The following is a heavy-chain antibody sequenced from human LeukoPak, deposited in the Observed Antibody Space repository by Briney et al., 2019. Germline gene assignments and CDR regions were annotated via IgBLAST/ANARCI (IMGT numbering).Heavy chain of an antibody. CDR3: ARVSGVVIILDY. CDR2: INPNSGGT. J-gene: IGHJ4*02. D-gene: IGHD3-3*01. CDR1: GYTFTGYY. Sequence: GALVKVSCKASGYTFTGYYMHWVRQAPGQGLEWMGWINPNSGGTNYAQKFQGRVTMTRDTSISTAYMELSRQRSDDTAVYYCARVSGVVIILDYWGQGTLVTVSS. V-gene: IGHV1-2*02.